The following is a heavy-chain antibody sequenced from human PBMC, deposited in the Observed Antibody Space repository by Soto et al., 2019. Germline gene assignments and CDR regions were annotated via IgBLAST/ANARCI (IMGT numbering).Heavy chain of an antibody. CDR2: IYYSGST. Sequence: SVTLCLSWSVSGGSISGHGGRWIRKPQKKGLEWIGYIYYSGSTNYNPSLKSRVTIAVDTSKNQFSLKLSSVTAADTAVYYCARDGVVPADIDPHTAMGHFDYWGQGTLVTVSS. J-gene: IGHJ4*02. CDR1: GGSISGHG. CDR3: ARDGVVPADIDPHTAMGHFDY. V-gene: IGHV4-59*11. D-gene: IGHD2-2*01.